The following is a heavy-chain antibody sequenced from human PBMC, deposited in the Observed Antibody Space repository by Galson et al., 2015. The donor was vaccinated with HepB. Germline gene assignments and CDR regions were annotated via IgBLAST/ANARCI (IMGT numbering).Heavy chain of an antibody. J-gene: IGHJ4*02. V-gene: IGHV3-49*03. D-gene: IGHD3-22*01. CDR2: IRSKAYGGTT. CDR1: GFTFGDYG. CDR3: TRGSCYYYAGFDY. Sequence: SLRLSCAASGFTFGDYGMSWFRQAPGKGLEWVGFIRSKAYGGTTEYAASVKGRFTISRDDSKSIAYLQMNSLKTEDTAVYYCTRGSCYYYAGFDYWGQGTLVTVSS.